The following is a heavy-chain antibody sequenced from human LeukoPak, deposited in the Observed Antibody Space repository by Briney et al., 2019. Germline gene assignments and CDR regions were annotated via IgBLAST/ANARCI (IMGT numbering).Heavy chain of an antibody. D-gene: IGHD3-10*01. J-gene: IGHJ4*02. CDR1: GFTFSSYG. CDR3: AKDHPGSGSLGLDY. V-gene: IGHV3-30*18. CDR2: ISYDGSNK. Sequence: GRSLRLSCAASGFTFSSYGMHWVPQAPGKGLEWGAVISYDGSNKYYADSVKGRFTICRDNSKNTLYLQMNSLRAEDTAVYYCAKDHPGSGSLGLDYWGQGTLVTVSS.